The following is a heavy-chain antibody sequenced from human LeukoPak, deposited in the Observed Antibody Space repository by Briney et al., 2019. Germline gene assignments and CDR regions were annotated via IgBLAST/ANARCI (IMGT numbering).Heavy chain of an antibody. CDR1: GFTFSSYW. CDR3: ARDQIWFGDGGWFDP. Sequence: GGSLRLSCAASGFTFSSYWMSWVRQAPGKGREWVANIKQDGSEKYYVDSVKGRFTISRDNAKNSLYLQMNSLRAEDTAVYYCARDQIWFGDGGWFDPWGQGTLVTVSS. V-gene: IGHV3-7*03. J-gene: IGHJ5*02. D-gene: IGHD3-10*01. CDR2: IKQDGSEK.